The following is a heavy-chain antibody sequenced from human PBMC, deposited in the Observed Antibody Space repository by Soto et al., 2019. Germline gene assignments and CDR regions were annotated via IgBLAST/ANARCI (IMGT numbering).Heavy chain of an antibody. V-gene: IGHV4-61*01. D-gene: IGHD6-13*01. J-gene: IGHJ5*02. CDR2: IYYSGST. CDR1: GGSVSSGSYY. Sequence: SETLSLTCTVSGGSVSSGSYYWSWIRQPPGKGLEWIGYIYYSGSTNYNPSLKSRVAISVDTSKNQFSLKLSSVTAADTAVYYCARDGAAAAGTGGNWFDPWGQGTLVTVSS. CDR3: ARDGAAAAGTGGNWFDP.